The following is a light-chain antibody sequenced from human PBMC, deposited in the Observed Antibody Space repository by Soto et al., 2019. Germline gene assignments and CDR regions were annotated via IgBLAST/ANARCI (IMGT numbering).Light chain of an antibody. Sequence: EIVLTQSPGTLSLSPGERATLSCRASQSVSNNYLAWYQQKPGQAPRLLIYRASARATGVPARFSGSGSGTGFTLTISSLEPEDFALYYCQQYGTTPWTFGQGTKVDIK. J-gene: IGKJ1*01. CDR2: RAS. CDR3: QQYGTTPWT. V-gene: IGKV3-20*01. CDR1: QSVSNNY.